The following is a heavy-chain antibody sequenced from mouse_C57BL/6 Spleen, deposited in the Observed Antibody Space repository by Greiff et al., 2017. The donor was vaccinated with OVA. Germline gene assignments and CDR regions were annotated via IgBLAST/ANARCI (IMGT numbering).Heavy chain of an antibody. Sequence: QVQLKQPGAELVKPGASVKMSCKASGYTFTSYWITWVKQRPGQGLEWIGDIYPGSGSTNYNEKFKSKATLTVDTSSSTAYMQLSSLTSEDSAVYYCARFHYYGSSWYFDVWGTGTTVTVSS. V-gene: IGHV1-55*01. J-gene: IGHJ1*03. D-gene: IGHD1-1*01. CDR1: GYTFTSYW. CDR3: ARFHYYGSSWYFDV. CDR2: IYPGSGST.